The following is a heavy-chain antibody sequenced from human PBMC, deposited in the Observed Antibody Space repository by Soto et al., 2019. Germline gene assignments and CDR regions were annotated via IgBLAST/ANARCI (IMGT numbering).Heavy chain of an antibody. V-gene: IGHV4-31*03. D-gene: IGHD2-2*01. CDR3: ARARYYCSGTRCHYFDY. Sequence: SETLSLTCTVSGGSISSGGYYWSWIRQDPGKGLEWIGYIYYSGSTYYNPSLKSRVTISVDMSKNQFSLQLSSVTAADTAVYYCARARYYCSGTRCHYFDYWGQGTLVTVSS. J-gene: IGHJ4*02. CDR1: GGSISSGGYY. CDR2: IYYSGST.